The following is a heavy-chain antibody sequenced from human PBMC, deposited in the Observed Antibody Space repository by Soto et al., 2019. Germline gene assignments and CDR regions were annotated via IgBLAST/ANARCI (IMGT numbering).Heavy chain of an antibody. CDR2: ISDNGAI. Sequence: QLQESGPGLVKPSETLSLTCTVSGISITSSYWNWFRQSPGKGLEWLGQISDNGAINYNPPLESRVTISTDTSNHQVSLTLTAVDAADTAIYFCARGRHWFGPWGQGTLVTVPS. J-gene: IGHJ5*02. CDR3: ARGRHWFGP. CDR1: GISITSSY. V-gene: IGHV4-59*01.